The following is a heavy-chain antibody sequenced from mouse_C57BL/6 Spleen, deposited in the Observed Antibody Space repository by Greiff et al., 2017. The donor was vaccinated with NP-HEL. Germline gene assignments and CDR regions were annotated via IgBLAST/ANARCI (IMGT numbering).Heavy chain of an antibody. CDR1: GYTFTDYN. V-gene: IGHV1-18*01. Sequence: DVQLQESGPELVKPGASVKIPCKASGYTFTDYNMDWVKQSHGKSLEWIGDINPNNGGTIYNQKFKGKATLTVDKSSSTAYMELRSLTSEDTAVYYCARDGNWGFAYWGQGTLVTVSA. CDR2: INPNNGGT. CDR3: ARDGNWGFAY. J-gene: IGHJ3*01. D-gene: IGHD2-1*01.